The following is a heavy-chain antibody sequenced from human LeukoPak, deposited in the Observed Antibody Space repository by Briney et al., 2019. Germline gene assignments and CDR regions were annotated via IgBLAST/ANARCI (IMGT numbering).Heavy chain of an antibody. CDR2: ISSSSSTI. D-gene: IGHD3-22*01. J-gene: IGHJ5*02. CDR1: GFTFSSYG. Sequence: GGTLRLSCAASGFTFSSYGMIWVRQAPGKGLEWVSYISSSSSTIYYADSVKGRFTISRDNAKNSLYLQMNSLRAEDTAVYYCARDLGQYYDTSDNWFDPWGQGTLVTVSS. V-gene: IGHV3-48*01. CDR3: ARDLGQYYDTSDNWFDP.